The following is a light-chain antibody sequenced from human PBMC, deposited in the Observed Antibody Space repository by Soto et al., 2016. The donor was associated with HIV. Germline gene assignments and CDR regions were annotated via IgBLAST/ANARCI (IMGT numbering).Light chain of an antibody. V-gene: IGKV1-12*01. CDR2: AAS. Sequence: DIQMTQSPSSVSASVGDRVTITCRASQGISSWLAWYQQKPGKPPKLLIYAASSLQSGVPSRFSGSGSGTDFTLIISSLQPDDVGTYYCQQYNTVPWTFGQETKLEMK. CDR3: QQYNTVPWT. J-gene: IGKJ1*01. CDR1: QGISSW.